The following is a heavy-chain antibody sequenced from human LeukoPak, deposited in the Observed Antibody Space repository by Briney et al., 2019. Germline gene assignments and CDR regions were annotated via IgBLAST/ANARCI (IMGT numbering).Heavy chain of an antibody. CDR2: ISSSSSYI. D-gene: IGHD1-26*01. Sequence: GGSLRLSCAASGFTFSSYSMNWVRQAPGKGLEWVSSISSSSSYIYYADSVKGRLTISRDNAKNSLYLQMNSLRAEDTAVYYCARDLGVGAYYWGQGTLVTVSS. V-gene: IGHV3-21*01. CDR1: GFTFSSYS. J-gene: IGHJ4*02. CDR3: ARDLGVGAYY.